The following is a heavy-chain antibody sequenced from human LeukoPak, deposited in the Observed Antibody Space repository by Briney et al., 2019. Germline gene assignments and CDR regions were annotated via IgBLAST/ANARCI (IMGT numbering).Heavy chain of an antibody. J-gene: IGHJ6*03. Sequence: GGSLRLSCTASGFTSSIYRMSWVHQAPGKGLEWVSSITNTGSYKYYADSLKGRFTISRDNAKNSLYLQLNSLRVEDTAVYYCARDDLPEYYMDVWGQGTTVTVSS. CDR1: GFTSSIYR. V-gene: IGHV3-21*01. CDR3: ARDDLPEYYMDV. CDR2: ITNTGSYK.